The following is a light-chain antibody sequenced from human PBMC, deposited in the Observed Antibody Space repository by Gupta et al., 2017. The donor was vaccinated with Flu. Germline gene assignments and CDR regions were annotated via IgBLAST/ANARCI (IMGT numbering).Light chain of an antibody. CDR2: KAS. Sequence: DIQMTQSPSTLSASVGDRVTITCRASQSISSWLAWYQQKPGKAPKLLIYKASSLESGVPSRFSGSGSGTEFTLTISSLQPDDFATYYCQQKKTFGQGTKAEIK. J-gene: IGKJ1*01. CDR3: QQKKT. V-gene: IGKV1-5*03. CDR1: QSISSW.